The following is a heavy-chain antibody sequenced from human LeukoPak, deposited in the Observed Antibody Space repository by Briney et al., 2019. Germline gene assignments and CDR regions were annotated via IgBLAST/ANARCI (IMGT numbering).Heavy chain of an antibody. J-gene: IGHJ4*02. Sequence: GGSLRLSCAASGLTFSSHWMHWVRQAPGKGLEWVSHITASGTAMFYADSVKGRFTISRDNAKNSLYLQMNSLRDEDTAVYYCASSESYRFDYWGQGTLVTVSS. CDR1: GLTFSSHW. CDR2: ITASGTAM. CDR3: ASSESYRFDY. V-gene: IGHV3-48*02. D-gene: IGHD1-26*01.